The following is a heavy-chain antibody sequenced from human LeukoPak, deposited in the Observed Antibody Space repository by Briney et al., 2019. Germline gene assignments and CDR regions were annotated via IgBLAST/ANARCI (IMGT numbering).Heavy chain of an antibody. CDR1: GGSISSSTFY. J-gene: IGHJ4*02. V-gene: IGHV4-39*07. CDR2: IYYSGST. D-gene: IGHD3-22*01. Sequence: SETLSLTCTVSGGSISSSTFYWGWIRQPPGKGLEWIGTIYYSGSTFYNPSLKSRVTVSVDTSKNQFSLKLSSLTSADTAVYYCARRKWRRTMIVVYYFDYWGQGTLVTVSS. CDR3: ARRKWRRTMIVVYYFDY.